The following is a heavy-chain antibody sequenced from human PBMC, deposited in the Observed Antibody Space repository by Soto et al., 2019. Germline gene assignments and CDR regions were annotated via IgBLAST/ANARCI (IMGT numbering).Heavy chain of an antibody. D-gene: IGHD6-13*01. CDR2: IYYSGST. CDR3: ARTTAAADAFDI. J-gene: IGHJ3*02. V-gene: IGHV4-39*01. CDR1: GGSISSSSYY. Sequence: QLQLQESGPGLVKPSETLSLTCTVSGGSISSSSYYWGWIRQPPGKGLEWIGSIYYSGSTYYNPSLKSRGTISVDTSKNQFSLKLSSVTAADTAVYYCARTTAAADAFDIWGQGTMVTVSS.